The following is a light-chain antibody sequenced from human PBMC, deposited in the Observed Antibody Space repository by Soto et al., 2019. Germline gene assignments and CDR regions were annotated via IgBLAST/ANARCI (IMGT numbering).Light chain of an antibody. CDR3: SSYAGSNNLGV. V-gene: IGLV2-8*01. CDR1: SSDVGGYKY. J-gene: IGLJ1*01. CDR2: EVS. Sequence: QSALTQPASVSGSPGQSITISCTGTSSDVGGYKYVSWYQLHPGKAPKLMIYEVSKRPSGVPDRFSGSKSGNTASLTVSGLQAEDEADYYCSSYAGSNNLGVFGTGTKLTVL.